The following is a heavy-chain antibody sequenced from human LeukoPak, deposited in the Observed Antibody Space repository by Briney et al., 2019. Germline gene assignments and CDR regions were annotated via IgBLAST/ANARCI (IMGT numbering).Heavy chain of an antibody. CDR2: INHSGST. CDR1: GFTFSNAG. CDR3: ARGAVLRYFDWLSNDAFDI. D-gene: IGHD3-9*01. J-gene: IGHJ3*02. V-gene: IGHV4-34*01. Sequence: GSLRLSCTASGFTFSNAGMNWVRQAPGKGLEWVGEINHSGSTNYNPSLKSRVTISVDTSKNQFSLKLSSVTAADTAVYYCARGAVLRYFDWLSNDAFDIWGQGTMVTVSS.